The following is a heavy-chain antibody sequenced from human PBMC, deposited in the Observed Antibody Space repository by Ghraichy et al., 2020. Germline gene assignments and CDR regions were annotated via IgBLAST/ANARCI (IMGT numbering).Heavy chain of an antibody. D-gene: IGHD3-10*01. V-gene: IGHV1-2*05. CDR2: INPNSGYT. J-gene: IGHJ4*02. CDR1: GYNLSGYF. Sequence: ASVKVSCKASGYNLSGYFIHWVRQAPGQGLEWVGRINPNSGYTNSAQEFQGRVTMTWDTSISTAYMELSRLTSDDTVVYYCARGGFNYGKQGFDYWGQGTLVTVSS. CDR3: ARGGFNYGKQGFDY.